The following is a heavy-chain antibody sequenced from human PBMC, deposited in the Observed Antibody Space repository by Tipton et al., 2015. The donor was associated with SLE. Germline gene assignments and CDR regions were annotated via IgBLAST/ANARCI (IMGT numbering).Heavy chain of an antibody. D-gene: IGHD1-14*01. J-gene: IGHJ5*02. CDR3: AKEYMRWFDP. Sequence: SLRLSCAASGFTFSSYGMHWVRQAPGKGLEWVALIRYDGSNKYYADSVKGRFTISRDNSKNTLYLQMNSLRAEDTAVYYCAKEYMRWFDPWGQGTLVTVSS. V-gene: IGHV3-30*02. CDR2: IRYDGSNK. CDR1: GFTFSSYG.